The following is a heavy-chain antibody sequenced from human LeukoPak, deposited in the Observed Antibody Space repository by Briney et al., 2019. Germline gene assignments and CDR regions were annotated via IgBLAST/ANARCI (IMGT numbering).Heavy chain of an antibody. Sequence: PSETLSLTCAVYGGSFSGYYWSWIRQPPGKGLEWIGEINHSGSTNYNPSLKSRVTISVDTSKNQFSLKLSSVTAADTAVYYCARVPHCSSTSCYRRIVDYWGQGTLVTVSS. CDR2: INHSGST. D-gene: IGHD2-2*01. CDR3: ARVPHCSSTSCYRRIVDY. CDR1: GGSFSGYY. V-gene: IGHV4-34*01. J-gene: IGHJ4*02.